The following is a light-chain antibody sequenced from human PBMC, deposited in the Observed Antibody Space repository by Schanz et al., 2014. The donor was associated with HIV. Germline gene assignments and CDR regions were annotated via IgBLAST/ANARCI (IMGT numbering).Light chain of an antibody. Sequence: DIQMTQSPSSLSAFVGDTVSITCRASQTISISLNWYQQKPGKAPQLLIYDASLLHTGVPSRFSGSGSGTHFTLTITSLLFEDVATYYCQQTYIVTPYTFGQGTKVE. CDR3: QQTYIVTPYT. J-gene: IGKJ2*01. V-gene: IGKV1-39*01. CDR1: QTISIS. CDR2: DAS.